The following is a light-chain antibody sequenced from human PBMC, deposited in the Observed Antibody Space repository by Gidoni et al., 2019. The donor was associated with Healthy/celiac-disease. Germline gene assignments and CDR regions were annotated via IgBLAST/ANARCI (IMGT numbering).Light chain of an antibody. CDR1: ALPKKY. V-gene: IGLV3-10*01. Sequence: SYELTQPPSVSVSPGQTARITCSGDALPKKYAYWYQQKSGQAPVLVIYEDSKRPPGIPERFSGSSSGTMATLTISGAQVEDEADYYCYSTDSSGNRSVVFGGGTKLTVL. J-gene: IGLJ2*01. CDR3: YSTDSSGNRSVV. CDR2: EDS.